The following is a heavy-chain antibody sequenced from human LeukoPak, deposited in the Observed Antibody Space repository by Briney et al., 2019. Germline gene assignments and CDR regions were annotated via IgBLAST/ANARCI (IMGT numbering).Heavy chain of an antibody. CDR3: ARDRPTGASRVFVVQ. CDR1: GFSFGSYA. CDR2: MSSGSRYI. V-gene: IGHV3-21*01. J-gene: IGHJ4*02. D-gene: IGHD3-3*01. Sequence: GGSLRLSCTASGFSFGSYAMTWVRQAPGKGLEWVSSMSSGSRYIYYADSVRGRFTISRDNAKNSLYLVMNSLRAEDTAIYYCARDRPTGASRVFVVQWGQGTLVTVSS.